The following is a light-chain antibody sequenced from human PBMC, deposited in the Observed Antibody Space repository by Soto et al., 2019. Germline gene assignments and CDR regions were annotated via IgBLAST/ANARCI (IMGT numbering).Light chain of an antibody. CDR3: QQYGSPRPIT. V-gene: IGKV3-20*01. CDR1: QSVSNNF. J-gene: IGKJ5*01. CDR2: AAS. Sequence: EIVLTQSPGTLSLSPGERVALSCRASQSVSNNFLAWYQQKPGQAPRLLIYAASSRDTGIPDRFSGSGSGTDFTLTISRLEPEDFAVYYCQQYGSPRPITFCQGTRLEIK.